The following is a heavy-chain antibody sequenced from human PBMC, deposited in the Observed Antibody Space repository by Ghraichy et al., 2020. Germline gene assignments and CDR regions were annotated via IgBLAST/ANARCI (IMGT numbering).Heavy chain of an antibody. Sequence: SETLSLTCTVSGGSISSGDYYWSWIRQPPGKGLEWIGYIYYSGSTYYNPSLKSRVTISVDTSKNQFSLKLSSVTAADTAVYYCVRKIAAAGTVDYWGQGTLVTVSS. J-gene: IGHJ4*02. V-gene: IGHV4-30-4*01. CDR1: GGSISSGDYY. CDR2: IYYSGST. D-gene: IGHD6-13*01. CDR3: VRKIAAAGTVDY.